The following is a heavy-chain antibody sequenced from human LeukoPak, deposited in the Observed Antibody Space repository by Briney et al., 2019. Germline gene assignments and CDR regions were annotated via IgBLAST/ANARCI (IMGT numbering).Heavy chain of an antibody. V-gene: IGHV3-21*01. CDR3: ARESNPVTHYYYYGMDV. CDR2: ISSSSTSTSI. D-gene: IGHD2-21*02. J-gene: IGHJ6*02. CDR1: GFTFSSYS. Sequence: AGGSLRLSCAASGFTFSSYSMNWVRQAPGKGLEWVSSISSSSTSTSIYYADSMKGRFTISRDNAKNSLFLQMNNLRAEDTAVYYCARESNPVTHYYYYGMDVWGQGTTVTVSS.